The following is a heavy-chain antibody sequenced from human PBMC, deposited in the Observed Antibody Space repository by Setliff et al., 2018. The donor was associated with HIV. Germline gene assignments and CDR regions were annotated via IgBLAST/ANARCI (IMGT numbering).Heavy chain of an antibody. D-gene: IGHD3-10*01. Sequence: PSETLSLTCTVSGDSINSGSYHWNWIRQPAGKGLEWIGRIYISGSTNYNPSLKSRVTISVDTSKNQFSLKLSSVTAADTAVYYCARDGPLEGSYRYYYYYMDVWGKGTTVTVSS. V-gene: IGHV4-61*02. CDR3: ARDGPLEGSYRYYYYYMDV. CDR1: GDSINSGSYH. CDR2: IYISGST. J-gene: IGHJ6*03.